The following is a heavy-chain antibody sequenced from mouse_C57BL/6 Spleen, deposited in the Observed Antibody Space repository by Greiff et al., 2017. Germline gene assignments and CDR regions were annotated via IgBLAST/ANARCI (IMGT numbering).Heavy chain of an antibody. CDR2: INYDGSST. V-gene: IGHV5-16*01. CDR1: GFTFSDYY. D-gene: IGHD2-3*01. Sequence: EVKVVESEGGLVQPGSSMKLSCTASGFTFSDYYMAWVRQVPEKGLEWVANINYDGSSTYYLDSLKSRFIISRDNAKNILYLQMSSLKSEDTATYYCARDGAYDGYWYFDVWGTGTTVTVSS. J-gene: IGHJ1*03. CDR3: ARDGAYDGYWYFDV.